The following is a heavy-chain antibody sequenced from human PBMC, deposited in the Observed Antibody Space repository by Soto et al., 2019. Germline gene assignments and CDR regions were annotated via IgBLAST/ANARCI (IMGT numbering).Heavy chain of an antibody. CDR2: ISGSGGST. D-gene: IGHD3-22*01. CDR1: GFTFSSYA. V-gene: IGHV3-23*01. CDR3: AKDLYYDSSGPPYDAFNI. Sequence: LRLSFAASGFTFSSYAMSWVRQAPGKGLEWVSAISGSGGSTYYADSVKGRFTISRDNSKNTLYLQMNSLRAEDTAVYYCAKDLYYDSSGPPYDAFNIWGQGTMVTVSS. J-gene: IGHJ3*02.